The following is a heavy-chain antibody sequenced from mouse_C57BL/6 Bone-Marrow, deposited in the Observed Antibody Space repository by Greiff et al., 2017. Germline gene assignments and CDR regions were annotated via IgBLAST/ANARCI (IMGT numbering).Heavy chain of an antibody. CDR3: ARGWGYYYGSYWYFDV. CDR1: GFTFSSYA. Sequence: EVKLVESGGGLVKPGGSLKLSCAASGFTFSSYAMSWVRQTPEKRLEWVATISDGGSYTYYPDNVKGRFTISRDNAKNNLYLQMSHLKSEDTAMYYCARGWGYYYGSYWYFDVWGTGTTVTVSS. V-gene: IGHV5-4*03. D-gene: IGHD1-1*01. CDR2: ISDGGSYT. J-gene: IGHJ1*03.